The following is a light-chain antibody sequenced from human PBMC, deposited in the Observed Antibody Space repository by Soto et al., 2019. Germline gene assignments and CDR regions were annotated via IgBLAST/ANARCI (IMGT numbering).Light chain of an antibody. J-gene: IGKJ1*01. CDR3: QQYDNLLTWT. CDR2: DAS. CDR1: QDISNY. V-gene: IGKV1-33*01. Sequence: IQITHSRSSLSASPRYRVTITCHXSQDISNYLNWYQQKPGKAPKLLIYDASNLETGVPSRFSGSGSGTDFTFTISSLQPEDIATYYCQQYDNLLTWTFGQGTKVDIK.